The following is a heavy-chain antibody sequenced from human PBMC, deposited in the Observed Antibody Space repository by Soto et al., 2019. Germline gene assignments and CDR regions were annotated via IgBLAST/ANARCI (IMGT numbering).Heavy chain of an antibody. Sequence: ASVKVSCKASGFTFTSSAVQWVRQALGQRLEWIGWIVVGSGNTNYAQKFQERVTITRDMSTSTAYMELSSLRSEDTAVYYCAAGMWFGESSPYGMDVWGQGTTVTVSS. CDR1: GFTFTSSA. CDR3: AAGMWFGESSPYGMDV. D-gene: IGHD3-10*01. J-gene: IGHJ6*02. CDR2: IVVGSGNT. V-gene: IGHV1-58*01.